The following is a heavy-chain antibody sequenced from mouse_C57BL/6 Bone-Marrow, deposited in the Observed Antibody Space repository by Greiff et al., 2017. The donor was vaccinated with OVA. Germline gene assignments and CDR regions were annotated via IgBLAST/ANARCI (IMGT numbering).Heavy chain of an antibody. CDR1: GFNIKDDY. D-gene: IGHD1-1*01. J-gene: IGHJ2*01. Sequence: EVKLMESGAELVRPGASVKLSCTASGFNIKDDYMHWVKQRPEQGLEWIGWIDPENGDTEYASKFQGKATITADTSSNTAYLQLSSLTSEDTAVYYCTTSYYYGSSDYWGQGTTLTVSS. V-gene: IGHV14-4*01. CDR3: TTSYYYGSSDY. CDR2: IDPENGDT.